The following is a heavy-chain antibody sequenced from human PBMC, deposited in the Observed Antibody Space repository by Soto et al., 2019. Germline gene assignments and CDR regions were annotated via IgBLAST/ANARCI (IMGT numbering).Heavy chain of an antibody. CDR2: ISAYNGNT. CDR1: GYTFTSYG. D-gene: IGHD3-9*01. J-gene: IGHJ6*02. V-gene: IGHV1-18*01. CDR3: ARDWAVILTGYYSSYGMDV. Sequence: ASVKVSCKASGYTFTSYGISWVRQAPGQGLEWMGWISAYNGNTNYAQKLQGRVTMTTDTSTSTAYMELRSLRSDDTAVYYCARDWAVILTGYYSSYGMDVWGQGTTVTVPS.